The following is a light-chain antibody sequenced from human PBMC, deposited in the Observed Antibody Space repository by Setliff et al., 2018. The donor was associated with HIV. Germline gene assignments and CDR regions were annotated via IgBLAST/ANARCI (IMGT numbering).Light chain of an antibody. CDR2: DVS. CDR1: SSDVGGYNY. Sequence: QSALAQPRSVSGSPGQSVTISRTGASSDVGGYNYVSWYQQHPGKAPKFMIYDVSKRPSGVPDRFSGSKSGNTASLTISGLQAEDEADYYCCSYAGIYTYVFGSGTKVTVL. J-gene: IGLJ1*01. V-gene: IGLV2-11*01. CDR3: CSYAGIYTYV.